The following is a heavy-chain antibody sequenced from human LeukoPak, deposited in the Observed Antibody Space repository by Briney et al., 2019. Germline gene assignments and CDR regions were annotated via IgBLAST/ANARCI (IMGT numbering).Heavy chain of an antibody. D-gene: IGHD3-10*01. V-gene: IGHV4-59*08. CDR3: ASIEWFGKLSPS. CDR2: IYYSGST. J-gene: IGHJ3*01. Sequence: SETLSLTCTVSGGSISSYYWSWIRQPPGKGLEWIGYIYYSGSTNYNPSLKSRVTISVDTSKNQFSLKLISVTAADTAVYYCASIEWFGKLSPSWGQGTMVTVSS. CDR1: GGSISSYY.